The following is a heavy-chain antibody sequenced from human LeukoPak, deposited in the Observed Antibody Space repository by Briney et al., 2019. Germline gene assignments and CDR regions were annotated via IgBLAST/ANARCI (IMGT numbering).Heavy chain of an antibody. CDR2: IYYSGST. V-gene: IGHV4-30-4*01. D-gene: IGHD1-7*01. CDR3: ARGRNWNSRYFDL. CDR1: GGSISSGDYY. Sequence: PSETLSLTCTVSGGSISSGDYYWSWIRQPPGKGLEWIGYIYYSGSTYYNPSLKSRVTISVDTSKNQFSLKLSSVTAADTAVYYCARGRNWNSRYFDLWGRGTLVTVSS. J-gene: IGHJ2*01.